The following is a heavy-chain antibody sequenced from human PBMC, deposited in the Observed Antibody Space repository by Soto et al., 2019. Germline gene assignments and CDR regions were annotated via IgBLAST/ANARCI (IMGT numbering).Heavy chain of an antibody. V-gene: IGHV2-5*02. CDR1: GFSLSTSGMG. Sequence: QITLKESGPPLVKPTQTFTLACTFSGFSLSTSGMGVGWIRQPPGKALEWLALIYWDDDKRYSPSLKSRLTXTKXTSKNQVVLTMTNMDPVDTATYYCAHYSSTSSFDYWGQGTLVTVSS. D-gene: IGHD6-13*01. CDR2: IYWDDDK. CDR3: AHYSSTSSFDY. J-gene: IGHJ4*02.